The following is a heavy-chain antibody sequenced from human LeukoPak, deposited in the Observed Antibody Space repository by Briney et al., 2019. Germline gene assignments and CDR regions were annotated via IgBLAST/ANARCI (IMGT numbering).Heavy chain of an antibody. D-gene: IGHD1-7*01. J-gene: IGHJ4*02. Sequence: ASVKVSCKASGYTFTGYYMHWVRQAPGQGLEWMGWINPNSGGTNYAQKFQGRVTMTRNTSISTAYMELSRLRSDDTAVYYCARDPPLSITGTTSVDYWGQGTLVTVSS. V-gene: IGHV1-2*02. CDR2: INPNSGGT. CDR3: ARDPPLSITGTTSVDY. CDR1: GYTFTGYY.